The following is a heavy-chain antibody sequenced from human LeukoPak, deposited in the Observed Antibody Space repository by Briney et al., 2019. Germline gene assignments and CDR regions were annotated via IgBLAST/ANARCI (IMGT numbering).Heavy chain of an antibody. CDR1: GYTFTSYD. V-gene: IGHV1-8*01. J-gene: IGHJ4*02. D-gene: IGHD4/OR15-4a*01. CDR2: MNPNSGNT. CDR3: ARDNAGYGEYGFDY. Sequence: GASVKVSCKASGYTFTSYDINRVRQATGQGLEWMGWMNPNSGNTGYAQKFQGRVTMTRNTSISTAYMELSSLRSEDTAVYYCARDNAGYGEYGFDYWGQGTLVTVSS.